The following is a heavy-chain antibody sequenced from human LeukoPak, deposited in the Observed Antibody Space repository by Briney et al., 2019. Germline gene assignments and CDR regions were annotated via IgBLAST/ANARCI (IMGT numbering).Heavy chain of an antibody. CDR2: IWYDGSNK. CDR1: GFTFSSYG. D-gene: IGHD3-22*01. J-gene: IGHJ5*02. Sequence: GRSLRLSCAASGFTFSSYGMHWVRQAPGKGLEWVAVIWYDGSNKYYADSAKGRFTISRDNSKNTLYLQMNSLRAEDTAVYYCARDRIRGYDSPPLFDPWGQGTLVTVSS. V-gene: IGHV3-33*01. CDR3: ARDRIRGYDSPPLFDP.